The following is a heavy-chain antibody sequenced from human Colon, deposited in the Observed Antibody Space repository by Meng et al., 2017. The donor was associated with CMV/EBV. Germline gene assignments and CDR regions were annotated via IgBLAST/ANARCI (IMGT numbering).Heavy chain of an antibody. CDR3: ARSGGVSPRRTYFDY. Sequence: LSCALSGGSVSTYYWSWIRQPPGKGLEWIGYVYYSGNTKYNPSLKSRVIVSLDTSKNQFSLTLSSVTAADTAMYYCARSGGVSPRRTYFDYWGQGTLVTVSS. V-gene: IGHV4-59*02. J-gene: IGHJ4*02. CDR1: GGSVSTYY. D-gene: IGHD3-16*01. CDR2: VYYSGNT.